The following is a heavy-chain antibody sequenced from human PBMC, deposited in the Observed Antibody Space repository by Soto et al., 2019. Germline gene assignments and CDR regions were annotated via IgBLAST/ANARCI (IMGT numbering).Heavy chain of an antibody. CDR1: GGSFSGYY. CDR2: INHSGST. V-gene: IGHV4-34*01. J-gene: IGHJ4*02. Sequence: ETLSLTCAVYGGSFSGYYWNWIRQPPGKGLEWIGEINHSGSTNYNPSLKGRVTISVDTSKNQFSLKVDSVSAADTAVYYCARNLGDYPNYWGQGTLVTVSS. CDR3: ARNLGDYPNY. D-gene: IGHD4-17*01.